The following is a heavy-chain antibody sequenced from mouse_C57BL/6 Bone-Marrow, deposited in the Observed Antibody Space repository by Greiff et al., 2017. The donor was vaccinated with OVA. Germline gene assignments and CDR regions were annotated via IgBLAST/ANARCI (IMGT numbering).Heavy chain of an antibody. J-gene: IGHJ3*01. Sequence: EVHLVESGGGLVKPGGSLKLSCAASGFTFSDYGMHWVRQAPEKGLEWVAYISSGSSTIYYADTVKGRFTISRDNAKNSLVLRMTSLRSEETAMYYCARHAYGSSLPFAYWGQGTLVTVSA. V-gene: IGHV5-17*01. CDR1: GFTFSDYG. CDR3: ARHAYGSSLPFAY. D-gene: IGHD1-1*01. CDR2: ISSGSSTI.